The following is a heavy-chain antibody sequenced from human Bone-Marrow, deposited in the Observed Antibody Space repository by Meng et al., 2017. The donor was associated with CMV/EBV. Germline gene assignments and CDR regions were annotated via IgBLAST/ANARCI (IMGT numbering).Heavy chain of an antibody. D-gene: IGHD1-26*01. CDR3: AVGSSTVAPGSYSGSVDFDY. Sequence: TILCISWVRQAPGQGLEWMGWISAYNGNTNYAQKLQGRVTMTTDTSTSTAYMELRSLRSDDTAVYYCAVGSSTVAPGSYSGSVDFDYWGQGTLVTVSS. CDR1: TILC. J-gene: IGHJ4*02. V-gene: IGHV1-18*01. CDR2: ISAYNGNT.